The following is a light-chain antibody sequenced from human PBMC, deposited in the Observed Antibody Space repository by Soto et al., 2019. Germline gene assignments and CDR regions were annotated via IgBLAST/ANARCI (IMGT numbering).Light chain of an antibody. CDR1: ISNIGNHY. V-gene: IGLV1-47*01. CDR3: AAWDDSLSGLV. J-gene: IGLJ3*02. CDR2: RNT. Sequence: QSVLTQPPSASGTPGQRVTISCSGSISNIGNHYVYWYEQLPGTAPKLLIFRNTYRPSGVPDRFSGSTSGTSASLAISGLRSEDEADYYCAAWDDSLSGLVFGGGTKLTVL.